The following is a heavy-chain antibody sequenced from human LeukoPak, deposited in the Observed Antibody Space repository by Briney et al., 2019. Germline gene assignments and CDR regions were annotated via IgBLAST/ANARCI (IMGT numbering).Heavy chain of an antibody. V-gene: IGHV4-4*02. J-gene: IGHJ4*02. CDR3: ARAGHSGWDKNFDY. D-gene: IGHD6-19*01. CDR1: GGSISSSKW. Sequence: SETLSLTCAVSGGSISSSKWWSWVRQPPGKGLEWIGEIYHSGSTNYNPSLKSRVTISVDKSKNQFSLKLSSVTAADTAVYYCARAGHSGWDKNFDYWGQGTLVTVSS. CDR2: IYHSGST.